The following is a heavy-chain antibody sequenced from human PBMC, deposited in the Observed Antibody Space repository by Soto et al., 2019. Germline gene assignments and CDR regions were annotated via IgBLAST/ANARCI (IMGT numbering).Heavy chain of an antibody. Sequence: SETLSLTCTVSGGSISSDDYYWGWIRQAPGRGLEWIGYIHSSGSIYYNPSLKSRATTSIDTAGNQFSLKVSSVTVADTAVYYCARDLDGLHDDTSGPFPRPGWGQGTLVTVSS. J-gene: IGHJ1*01. CDR2: IHSSGSI. D-gene: IGHD3-22*01. V-gene: IGHV4-30-4*01. CDR1: GGSISSDDYY. CDR3: ARDLDGLHDDTSGPFPRPG.